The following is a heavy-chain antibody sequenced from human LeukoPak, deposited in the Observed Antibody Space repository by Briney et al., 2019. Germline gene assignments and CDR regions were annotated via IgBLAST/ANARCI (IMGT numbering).Heavy chain of an antibody. J-gene: IGHJ4*02. CDR1: GFTFSTYA. D-gene: IGHD5-12*01. Sequence: GGSLRLSCAASGFTFSTYALSWVRQAPGKGLEWVAVISYDGSNKYYADSVKGRFTISRDNSKNTLYLQMNSLRAEDTAVYYCARAEMATLIDYWGQGTLVTVSS. CDR3: ARAEMATLIDY. CDR2: ISYDGSNK. V-gene: IGHV3-30-3*01.